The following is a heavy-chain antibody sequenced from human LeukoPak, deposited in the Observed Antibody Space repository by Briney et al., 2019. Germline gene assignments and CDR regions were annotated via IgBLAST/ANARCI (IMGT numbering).Heavy chain of an antibody. CDR3: ARVRSMIVVVYPGNLDY. CDR1: GFTFSSYA. J-gene: IGHJ4*02. CDR2: ISYDGSNK. V-gene: IGHV3-30*01. D-gene: IGHD3-22*01. Sequence: GGSLRLSCAASGFTFSSYAMHWVRQVPGKGLEWVAVISYDGSNKYYADSVKGRFTISRDNSKNTLYLQMNSLRAEDTAVYYCARVRSMIVVVYPGNLDYWGQGTLVTVSS.